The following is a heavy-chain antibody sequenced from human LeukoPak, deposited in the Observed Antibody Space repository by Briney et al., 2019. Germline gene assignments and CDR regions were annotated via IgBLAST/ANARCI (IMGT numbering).Heavy chain of an antibody. CDR3: ARSEVPAAMSDY. J-gene: IGHJ4*02. D-gene: IGHD2-2*01. Sequence: PGRSLRLSCAGSGFIFNNYAMHWVRQPPGKGLEWVSGISWNSGSIDYADSVKGRFTISRDNSKNTLYLQMNSLRAEDTAVYYCARSEVPAAMSDYWGQGTLVTVSS. CDR1: GFIFNNYA. V-gene: IGHV3-9*01. CDR2: ISWNSGSI.